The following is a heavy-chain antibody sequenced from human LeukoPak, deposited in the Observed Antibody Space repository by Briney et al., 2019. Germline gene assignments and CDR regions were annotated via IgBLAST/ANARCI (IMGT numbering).Heavy chain of an antibody. CDR3: ARAGDSSGYSDY. J-gene: IGHJ4*02. CDR1: GGSFSGYY. D-gene: IGHD3-22*01. CDR2: INHSGST. V-gene: IGHV4-34*01. Sequence: SETLSLTCAVYGGSFSGYYWSWIRQPPGKGLEWIGEINHSGSTNYDPSLKSRVTISVDTSKNQFSLKLSSVTAADTAVYYCARAGDSSGYSDYWGQGTLVTVSS.